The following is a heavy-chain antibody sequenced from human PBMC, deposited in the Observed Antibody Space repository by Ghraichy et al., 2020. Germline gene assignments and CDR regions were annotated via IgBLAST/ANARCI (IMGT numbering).Heavy chain of an antibody. Sequence: SETLSLTCTVSGGSISSYYWSWIRQPPGKGLEWIGYIYTSGSTNYNPSLKSRVTISVDTSKNQFSLKLSSVTAADTAVYYCARKAWFGELLYSNDAFDIWGQGTMVTVSS. J-gene: IGHJ3*02. CDR2: IYTSGST. CDR1: GGSISSYY. CDR3: ARKAWFGELLYSNDAFDI. V-gene: IGHV4-4*09. D-gene: IGHD3-10*01.